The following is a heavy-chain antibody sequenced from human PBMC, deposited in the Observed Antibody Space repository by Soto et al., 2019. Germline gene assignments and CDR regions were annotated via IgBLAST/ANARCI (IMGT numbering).Heavy chain of an antibody. CDR3: AIDFSSGSYYFGLDY. V-gene: IGHV3-30-3*01. CDR2: ISYDGSNK. D-gene: IGHD1-26*01. J-gene: IGHJ4*02. Sequence: GGSLRLSCAASGFTFSSYAMHWVRQAPGKGLEWVAVISYDGSNKYYADSVKGRFTISRDNSKNTLYLQMNSLRAEDTTVYYCAIDFSSGSYYFGLDYWGQGTLGTVSS. CDR1: GFTFSSYA.